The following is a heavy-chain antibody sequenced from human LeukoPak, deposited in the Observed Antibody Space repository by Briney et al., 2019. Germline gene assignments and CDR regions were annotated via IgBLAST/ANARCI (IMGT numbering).Heavy chain of an antibody. CDR2: IYYSGGT. V-gene: IGHV4-39*01. CDR3: VGGYSTPGF. Sequence: SETLSLTCTVSGGSISSSSYYWGWIRQPPGKGLEWFGSIYYSGGTYYTPSLKSRVTISVDTSKNQFSLKLSSVTAADTAVYYCVGGYSTPGFWGQGTLVTVSS. J-gene: IGHJ4*02. CDR1: GGSISSSSYY. D-gene: IGHD6-13*01.